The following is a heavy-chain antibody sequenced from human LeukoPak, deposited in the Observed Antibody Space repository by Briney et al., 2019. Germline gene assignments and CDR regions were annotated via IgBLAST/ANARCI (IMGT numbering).Heavy chain of an antibody. CDR3: ARVVSGNYYDSSGYLPYFDL. CDR1: GYTFTGYY. D-gene: IGHD3-22*01. CDR2: INPNSGGT. V-gene: IGHV1-2*02. J-gene: IGHJ2*01. Sequence: ASVKVSCKASGYTFTGYYMHWVRQAPGQGLEWMGWINPNSGGTNYAQKFQGRVTMTRDTSISTAYMELSRLRSDDTAVCYCARVVSGNYYDSSGYLPYFDLWGRGTLVTVSS.